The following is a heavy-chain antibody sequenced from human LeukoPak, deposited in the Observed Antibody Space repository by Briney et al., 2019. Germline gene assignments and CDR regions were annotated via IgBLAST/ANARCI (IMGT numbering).Heavy chain of an antibody. CDR1: GGSISSYY. J-gene: IGHJ4*02. CDR2: IYYSGST. V-gene: IGHV4-59*08. D-gene: IGHD3-22*01. CDR3: ARQTYYNDSSGYYGFDY. Sequence: SETLSLTCTVSGGSISSYYWSWIRQPPGKGLEWIGYIYYSGSTNYNPSLKSRVTISVDTSKNQFSLKLSSVTAADTAVYYCARQTYYNDSSGYYGFDYWGQGTLVTVSS.